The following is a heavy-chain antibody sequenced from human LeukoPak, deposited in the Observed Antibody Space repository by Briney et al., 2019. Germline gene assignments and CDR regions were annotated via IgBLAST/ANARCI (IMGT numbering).Heavy chain of an antibody. CDR2: INPNSGGT. V-gene: IGHV1-2*02. Sequence: PVASVTVSCKASGYTFTGYYMHWVRQAPGQGLEWMGWINPNSGGTNYAQKFQGRVTITRDTSISTAYMELSRLRSDDTAVYYCAGEVAAAGWQLYYYGMDVWGQGTTVTVSS. CDR1: GYTFTGYY. CDR3: AGEVAAAGWQLYYYGMDV. D-gene: IGHD6-13*01. J-gene: IGHJ6*02.